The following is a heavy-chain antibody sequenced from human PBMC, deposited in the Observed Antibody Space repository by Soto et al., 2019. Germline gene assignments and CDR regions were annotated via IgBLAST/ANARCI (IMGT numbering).Heavy chain of an antibody. CDR3: ARTDIMVVPPPRNFYFHMDV. Sequence: EVQLVESGGGLVNPGGSLRLSCAASGFTFTDYTMNWVRQAPGNGLEWVSSISSGSNSIYYVDSLKGRFTISRDNAKNSLFLQMSSLRAEDTAVYYCARTDIMVVPPPRNFYFHMDVWGKGTTVTVSS. V-gene: IGHV3-21*01. D-gene: IGHD2-2*01. CDR1: GFTFTDYT. J-gene: IGHJ6*03. CDR2: ISSGSNSI.